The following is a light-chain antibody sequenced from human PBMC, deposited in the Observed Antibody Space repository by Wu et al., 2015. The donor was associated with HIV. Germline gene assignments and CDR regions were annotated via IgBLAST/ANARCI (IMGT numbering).Light chain of an antibody. J-gene: IGKJ1*01. CDR3: QQRSNWPSWT. CDR2: DAS. CDR1: QSVGTS. V-gene: IGKV3-11*01. Sequence: EIVLTQSPATLSLSPGERATLACWASQSVGTSLAWYQQRPGQAPRLLIYDASNRATGIPPRFSGRGSGTDFTLTISSLEPEDFAVYYCQQRSNWPSWTFGQGTEGGN.